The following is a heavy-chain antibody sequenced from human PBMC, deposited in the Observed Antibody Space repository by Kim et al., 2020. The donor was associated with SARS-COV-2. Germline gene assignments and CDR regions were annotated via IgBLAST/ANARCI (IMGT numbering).Heavy chain of an antibody. CDR3: TTIYYDSSGYDY. D-gene: IGHD3-22*01. V-gene: IGHV3-73*01. Sequence: AYAASVKGRFPISRDDSKNTAYLQMNSLKTEDTAVYYCTTIYYDSSGYDYWGQGTLVTVSS. J-gene: IGHJ4*02.